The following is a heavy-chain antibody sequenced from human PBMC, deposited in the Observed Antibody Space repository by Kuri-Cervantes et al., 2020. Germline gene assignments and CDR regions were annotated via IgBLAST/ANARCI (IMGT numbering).Heavy chain of an antibody. D-gene: IGHD1-26*01. Sequence: GGSLRLSCAASGFTFSSYGMHWVRQAPGKGLEWVAVISYDGSNKYYADSVKGRFTISRDNSKNTLYLQMNSLRAEDTAVYYCASDYSGSYFYWGQGTLVTVSS. V-gene: IGHV3-30*03. CDR1: GFTFSSYG. CDR3: ASDYSGSYFY. CDR2: ISYDGSNK. J-gene: IGHJ4*02.